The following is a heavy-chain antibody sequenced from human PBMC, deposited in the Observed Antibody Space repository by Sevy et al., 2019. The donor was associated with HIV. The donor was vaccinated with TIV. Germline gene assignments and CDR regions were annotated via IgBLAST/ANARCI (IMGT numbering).Heavy chain of an antibody. V-gene: IGHV3-74*01. CDR2: INSDGSST. D-gene: IGHD6-19*01. Sequence: GGSLRLSCAVSGFTFSSYWMHWVRQAPGKGLVWVSRINSDGSSTSYADSVKGRFTISRDNAKNTLYLQMNSLRAEDTAVYYCASGWLVRGNAFDIWGQGTMVTVSS. J-gene: IGHJ3*02. CDR1: GFTFSSYW. CDR3: ASGWLVRGNAFDI.